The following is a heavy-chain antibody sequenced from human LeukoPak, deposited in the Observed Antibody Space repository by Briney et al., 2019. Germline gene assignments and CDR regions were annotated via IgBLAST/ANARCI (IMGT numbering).Heavy chain of an antibody. CDR2: IRYDGSNK. Sequence: GGSLRLSCAASGFTFSSYWMSWVRQAPGKGLEWVAFIRYDGSNKYYADSVKGRFTISRDNSKNTLYLQMNSLRAEDTAVYYCAKASPTTIAAAYWGQGTLVTVSS. CDR1: GFTFSSYW. V-gene: IGHV3-30*02. CDR3: AKASPTTIAAAY. J-gene: IGHJ4*02. D-gene: IGHD6-13*01.